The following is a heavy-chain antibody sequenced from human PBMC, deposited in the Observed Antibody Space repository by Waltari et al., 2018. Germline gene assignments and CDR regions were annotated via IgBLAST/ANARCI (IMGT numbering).Heavy chain of an antibody. J-gene: IGHJ4*02. CDR3: TREGLYGDYEVDY. D-gene: IGHD4-17*01. CDR2: IRSKAYGGTT. Sequence: EVQLVESGGGLVQPGRSLRLSCTASGFTFGDYAMSWVRQAPGKGLEWVGFIRSKAYGGTTEYAASVKGRFTISRDDSKSIAYLQMNSLKTEDTAVYYCTREGLYGDYEVDYWGQGTLVTVSS. V-gene: IGHV3-49*04. CDR1: GFTFGDYA.